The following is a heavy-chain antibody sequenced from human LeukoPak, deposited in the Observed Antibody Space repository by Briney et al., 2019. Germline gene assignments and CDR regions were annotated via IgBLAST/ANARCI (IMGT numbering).Heavy chain of an antibody. D-gene: IGHD1-26*01. CDR3: AKDRSIGTYYTFDH. CDR2: ISASGAMT. J-gene: IGHJ5*02. V-gene: IGHV3-23*01. Sequence: PGGSLRLSCAAPGFTVRDYVMTWVRQAPGKGLEWVSSISASGAMTYYADSVKGRFTVSRDNSKNSLYLQMNSLTAADTAVYYCAKDRSIGTYYTFDHWGQGTLVTVSS. CDR1: GFTVRDYV.